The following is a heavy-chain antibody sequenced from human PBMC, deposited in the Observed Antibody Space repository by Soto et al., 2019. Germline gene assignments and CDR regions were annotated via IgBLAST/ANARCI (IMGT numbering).Heavy chain of an antibody. CDR2: ISGSDGRT. V-gene: IGHV3-23*01. J-gene: IGHJ2*01. CDR3: AKFYDYGDRNYWYFDL. CDR1: GFTFTSYT. Sequence: PGGSLRLSCAASGFTFTSYTMNWVRQAPGKGLEWVSSISGSDGRTYYADSVKGRFTISRDNSKNTLYLQMNSLRAEDTAVYYCAKFYDYGDRNYWYFDLWGRGTLVTVSS. D-gene: IGHD4-17*01.